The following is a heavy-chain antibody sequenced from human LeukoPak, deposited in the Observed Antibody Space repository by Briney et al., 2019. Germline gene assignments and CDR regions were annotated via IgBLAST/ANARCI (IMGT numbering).Heavy chain of an antibody. V-gene: IGHV4-39*01. CDR3: ARHCDSSSSPFDY. Sequence: GSLRLTCAASGFTLRDYYMTWIRQAPGKGLEWIGSIYYSGSTYYNPSLKSRVTISVDTSKNQFSLKLSSVTAADTAVYYCARHCDSSSSPFDYWGQGTLVTVSS. J-gene: IGHJ4*02. CDR1: GFTLRDYY. D-gene: IGHD6-6*01. CDR2: IYYSGST.